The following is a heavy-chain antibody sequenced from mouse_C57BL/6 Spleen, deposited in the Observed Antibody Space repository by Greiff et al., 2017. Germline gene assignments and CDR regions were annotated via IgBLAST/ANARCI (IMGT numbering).Heavy chain of an antibody. J-gene: IGHJ2*01. CDR2: IDPETGGT. CDR3: TPLITTVVAGCY. V-gene: IGHV1-15*01. Sequence: QVQLQQSGAELVRPGASVTLSCKASGYTFTDYEMHWVKQTPVHGLEWIGAIDPETGGTAYNQKFKGKAILTADKSSSTAYMELRSLTSEDSAVYYCTPLITTVVAGCYWGQGTTLTVSS. D-gene: IGHD1-1*01. CDR1: GYTFTDYE.